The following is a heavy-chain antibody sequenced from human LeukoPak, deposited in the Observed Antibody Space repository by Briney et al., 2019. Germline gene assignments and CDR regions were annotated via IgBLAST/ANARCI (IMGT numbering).Heavy chain of an antibody. CDR1: GFTFSSYW. J-gene: IGHJ4*02. CDR3: ARGGGSYRFDY. Sequence: PGGSLRLSCAASGFTFSSYWMHWVRQAPGKGLVWVSRINSDGSSTTYADSVKGRFTISRDNAENTLHLQMNSLRAEDTALYYCARGGGSYRFDYWGQGILVTVSS. CDR2: INSDGSST. V-gene: IGHV3-74*01. D-gene: IGHD1-26*01.